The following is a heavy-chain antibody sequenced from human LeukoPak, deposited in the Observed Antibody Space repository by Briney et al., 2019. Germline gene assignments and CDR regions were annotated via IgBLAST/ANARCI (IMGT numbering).Heavy chain of an antibody. Sequence: SVKVSCKASGGTFSSYAISWVRQAPGQGLEWMGGIIPIFGTADYAQKFQGRVTITTDESTSTAYMELSSLRSEDTAVYYCASGNDFWSGTKDYWGQGTLVTVSS. CDR2: IIPIFGTA. D-gene: IGHD3-3*01. CDR1: GGTFSSYA. V-gene: IGHV1-69*05. J-gene: IGHJ4*02. CDR3: ASGNDFWSGTKDY.